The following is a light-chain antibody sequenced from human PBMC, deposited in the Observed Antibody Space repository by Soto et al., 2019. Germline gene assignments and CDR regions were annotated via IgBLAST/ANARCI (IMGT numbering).Light chain of an antibody. Sequence: EIVLTQSPGTLSLSPGETATLSCRASETVDTSSLGWYQQKPGRAPSLLIYSASRWARGIPDRFSASGFATEFTLTISRLEPEDFAVYYCHQYGSSPLTFGGGTKVEI. CDR3: HQYGSSPLT. J-gene: IGKJ4*01. V-gene: IGKV3-20*01. CDR2: SAS. CDR1: ETVDTSS.